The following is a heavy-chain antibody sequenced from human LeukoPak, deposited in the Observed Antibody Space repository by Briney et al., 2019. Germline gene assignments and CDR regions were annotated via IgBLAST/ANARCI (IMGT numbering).Heavy chain of an antibody. Sequence: GASVKVSCKASGGTFSSYAISWVRQAPGQGLEWMGGIIPIFGTANYAQKFQGRVTITTDESTSTAYMELSSLRAEDTAVYYCANNILTGYSYYYGMDVWGQGTTVTVSS. CDR2: IIPIFGTA. CDR3: ANNILTGYSYYYGMDV. J-gene: IGHJ6*02. D-gene: IGHD3-9*01. V-gene: IGHV1-69*05. CDR1: GGTFSSYA.